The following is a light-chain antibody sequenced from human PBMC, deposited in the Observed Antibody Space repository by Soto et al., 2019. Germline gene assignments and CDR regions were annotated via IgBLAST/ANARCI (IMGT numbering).Light chain of an antibody. CDR3: QQYGNSPPNT. V-gene: IGKV3-20*01. CDR1: QSVSSSY. Sequence: TQSPGTLSLSPGERATLSCRASQSVSSSYLAWYQQKPGQAPRLLIYGASSRATGIPDRFSGSGSGTDFTLTISRLEPEDFAMYFCQQYGNSPPNTFGQGTK. J-gene: IGKJ2*01. CDR2: GAS.